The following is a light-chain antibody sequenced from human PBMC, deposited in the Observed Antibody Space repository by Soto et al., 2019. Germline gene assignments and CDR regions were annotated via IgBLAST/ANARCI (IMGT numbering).Light chain of an antibody. J-gene: IGLJ1*01. Sequence: QSVLTQPPSASGSPGQSVAISCTGTSSDVGGYNYVSWYQQHPGKAPKLMIYEVNKRPSGVPDRFSSSKSGNTASLTVSGLQAEDEADYYCSSHAGSSVVFGTGTKVTVL. CDR2: EVN. CDR3: SSHAGSSVV. CDR1: SSDVGGYNY. V-gene: IGLV2-8*01.